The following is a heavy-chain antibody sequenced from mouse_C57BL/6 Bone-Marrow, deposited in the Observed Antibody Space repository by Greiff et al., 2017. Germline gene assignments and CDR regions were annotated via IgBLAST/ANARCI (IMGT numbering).Heavy chain of an antibody. CDR3: VRHLYEAWFAY. D-gene: IGHD1-1*01. V-gene: IGHV1-26*01. CDR2: INPNNGGT. J-gene: IGHJ3*01. Sequence: VQLQQSGPELVKPGASVKISCKASGYTFTDYYMNWVKQSHGKSLEWIGDINPNNGGTSYNQKFKGKATLTVAKSSSTAYMELRSLTSEDSAVYYCVRHLYEAWFAYWGQGTLVTVSA. CDR1: GYTFTDYY.